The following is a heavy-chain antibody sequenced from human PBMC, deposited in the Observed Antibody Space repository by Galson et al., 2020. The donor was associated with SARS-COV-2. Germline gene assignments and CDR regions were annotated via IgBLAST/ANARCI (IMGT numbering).Heavy chain of an antibody. V-gene: IGHV5-51*01. CDR2: IYIGDSDT. D-gene: IGHD3-10*01. CDR3: ARLWGFYASGSWQAYGMDV. J-gene: IGHJ6*02. Sequence: HGESLKISCQGSGNNFITNWIGWVRQTPGKGLEWMGMIYIGDSDTRYSPSFQGRVTISADKYINVAYLQWNSLKASDTAMYYCARLWGFYASGSWQAYGMDVWGQGTTVTVSS. CDR1: GNNFITNW.